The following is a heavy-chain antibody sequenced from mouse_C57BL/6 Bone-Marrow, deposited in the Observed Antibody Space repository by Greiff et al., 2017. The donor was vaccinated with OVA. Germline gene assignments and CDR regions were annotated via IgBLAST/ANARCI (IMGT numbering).Heavy chain of an antibody. J-gene: IGHJ4*01. Sequence: EVMLVESGEGLVKPGGSLKLSCAASGFTFSSYAMSWVRQTPEKRLEWVAYISSGGDYIYYADTVKGRFTISRDNARNTLYLQMSSLKSEDTAVYYCTREWDYYGSSYAMDYWGQGTTVTVSS. CDR2: ISSGGDYI. CDR3: TREWDYYGSSYAMDY. V-gene: IGHV5-9-1*02. D-gene: IGHD1-1*01. CDR1: GFTFSSYA.